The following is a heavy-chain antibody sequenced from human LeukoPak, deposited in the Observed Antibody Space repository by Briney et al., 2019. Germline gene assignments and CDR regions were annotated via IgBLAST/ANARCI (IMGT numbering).Heavy chain of an antibody. CDR3: AGEGMGDFWSGSDY. CDR1: GGYISSGSYY. V-gene: IGHV4-61*02. J-gene: IGHJ4*02. D-gene: IGHD3-3*01. Sequence: SETLSLTCTVSGGYISSGSYYWSWSRQPAGKGLEWIGRIYTSGSTNYNPSLKSRVTISVDTSKNQFSLKLSSVTAADTAVYYCAGEGMGDFWSGSDYWGQGTLVTVSS. CDR2: IYTSGST.